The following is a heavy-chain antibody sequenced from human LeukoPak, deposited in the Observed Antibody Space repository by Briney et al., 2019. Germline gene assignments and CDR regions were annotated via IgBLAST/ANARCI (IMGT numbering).Heavy chain of an antibody. D-gene: IGHD1-26*01. V-gene: IGHV4-59*01. J-gene: IGHJ5*02. Sequence: PSETLSLTWTVSGGSISSYYWSWIRQPPGKGLEWIGYIYYSGSTNYNPSLKSRVTISVDTSKNQFSLKLSSVTAADTAVYYCARDASFDWFDPWGQGTLVTVSS. CDR3: ARDASFDWFDP. CDR2: IYYSGST. CDR1: GGSISSYY.